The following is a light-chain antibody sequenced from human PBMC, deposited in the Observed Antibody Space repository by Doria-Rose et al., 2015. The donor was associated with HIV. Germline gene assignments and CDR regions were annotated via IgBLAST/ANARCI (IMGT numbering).Light chain of an antibody. J-gene: IGLJ2*01. CDR2: DFN. Sequence: GQAPKFIIYDFNKRPSGVSTLFSCSKSGNTASLTISGLQAEDEANYYCCSYASSSTPLFGGGTKRAVL. V-gene: IGLV2-23*02. CDR3: CSYASSSTPL.